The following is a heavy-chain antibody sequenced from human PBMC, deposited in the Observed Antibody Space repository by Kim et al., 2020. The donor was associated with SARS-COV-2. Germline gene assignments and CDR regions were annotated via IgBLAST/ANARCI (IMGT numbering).Heavy chain of an antibody. D-gene: IGHD2-15*01. V-gene: IGHV3-30*18. J-gene: IGHJ4*01. CDR3: AKEWDCSGGSCHGEFDY. Sequence: GGSLRLSCAASGFTFSSYGMHWVRQAPGKGLEWVAVISYDGSNKYYADSVKGRFTISRDNSKNTLYLQMNSLRAEDTAVYYCAKEWDCSGGSCHGEFDY. CDR1: GFTFSSYG. CDR2: ISYDGSNK.